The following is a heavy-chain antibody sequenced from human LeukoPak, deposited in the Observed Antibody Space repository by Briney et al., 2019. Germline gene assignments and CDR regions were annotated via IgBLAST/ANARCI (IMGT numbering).Heavy chain of an antibody. Sequence: SETLSLTCTVSGASMSSYYWSWIRQPPGKGREWLGYIYYSGSTKYNPSLKGRVTISVDTSKNQLSLKLSSVPAADTAVYYCSRGARAGYNLGHVDYWRRGNLVSVSS. CDR2: IYYSGST. CDR3: SRGARAGYNLGHVDY. D-gene: IGHD5-24*01. CDR1: GASMSSYY. J-gene: IGHJ4*02. V-gene: IGHV4-59*08.